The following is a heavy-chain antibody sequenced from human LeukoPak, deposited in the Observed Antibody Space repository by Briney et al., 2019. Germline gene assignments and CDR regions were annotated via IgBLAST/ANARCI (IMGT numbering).Heavy chain of an antibody. CDR1: GGTFSSYA. D-gene: IGHD3-10*01. J-gene: IGHJ4*02. CDR2: IIPIFGIA. V-gene: IGHV1-69*04. Sequence: ASVKVSCKASGGTFSSYAISWVRQAPGQGLEWMGRIIPIFGIANYAQKFQGRVTITADKSTSTAYMGLSSLRSEDTAVYYCAREDGSGSYYDLPFDYWGQGTLVTVSS. CDR3: AREDGSGSYYDLPFDY.